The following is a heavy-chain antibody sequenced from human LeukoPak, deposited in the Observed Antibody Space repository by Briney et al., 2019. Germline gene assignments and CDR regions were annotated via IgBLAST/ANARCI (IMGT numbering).Heavy chain of an antibody. CDR2: INPNSGNT. J-gene: IGHJ4*02. CDR3: ARVDGSADY. CDR1: GYTFTKYD. V-gene: IGHV1-8*03. Sequence: ASVKVSRKASGYTFTKYDINWVRQATGQGLEWMGWINPNSGNTGYAQEFQGRVTITRDASTTTAYMELSSLRSEDTAVYYCARVDGSADYWGQGTLVTVSS. D-gene: IGHD1-26*01.